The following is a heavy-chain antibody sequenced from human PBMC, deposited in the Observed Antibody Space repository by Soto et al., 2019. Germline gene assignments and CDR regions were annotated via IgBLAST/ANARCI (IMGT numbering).Heavy chain of an antibody. CDR3: ARSIVVVTALDY. Sequence: ASVKVSCKASGYTFTSYAMHLVRPAPGQRLEWMGWINAGNGNTKYSQKFQGRVTITRDTSASTAYMELSSLRSEDTAVYYCARSIVVVTALDYWGQGTLVTVSS. CDR1: GYTFTSYA. J-gene: IGHJ4*02. V-gene: IGHV1-3*01. D-gene: IGHD2-21*02. CDR2: INAGNGNT.